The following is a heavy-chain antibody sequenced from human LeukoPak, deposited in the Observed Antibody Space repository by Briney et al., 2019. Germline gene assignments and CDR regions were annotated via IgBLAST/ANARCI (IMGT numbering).Heavy chain of an antibody. D-gene: IGHD4-17*01. V-gene: IGHV4-39*07. CDR2: IYYSGST. CDR3: AREGTVTGFDY. Sequence: SETLSLTCTVSGGSISSSSYYWGWIRQPPGKGLEWTGSIYYSGSTYYNPSLKSRVTISVDTSKNQFSLKLSSVTAADTAVYYCAREGTVTGFDYWGQGTLVTVSS. CDR1: GGSISSSSYY. J-gene: IGHJ4*02.